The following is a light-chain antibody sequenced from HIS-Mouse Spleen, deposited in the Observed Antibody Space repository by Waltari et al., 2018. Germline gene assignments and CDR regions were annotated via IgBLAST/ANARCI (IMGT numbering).Light chain of an antibody. CDR3: CSYAGSSTDVV. V-gene: IGLV2-23*01. Sequence: QSALTQPASVSGSPGQSITISCTGTSSDVGSYNLVSWYHQHPGKAPKLMIYEGSKRPSVVSNLFSGSKSGNTASLTISGLQAEDEADYYCCSYAGSSTDVVFGGGTKLTVL. CDR2: EGS. J-gene: IGLJ2*01. CDR1: SSDVGSYNL.